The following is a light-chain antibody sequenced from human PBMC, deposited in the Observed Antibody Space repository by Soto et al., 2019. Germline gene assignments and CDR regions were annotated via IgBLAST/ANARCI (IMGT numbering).Light chain of an antibody. J-gene: IGKJ4*01. Sequence: EIVLTQSPGTLSLSPGERATLSCRASQSVSSNYLAWYQQKPGQTPRLLIYGASSRATGIPERFSGSGSGTDFTLTISRLAPEDFAVYYCQQYNSWPLTFGGGTKVEIK. CDR1: QSVSSNY. CDR3: QQYNSWPLT. CDR2: GAS. V-gene: IGKV3-20*01.